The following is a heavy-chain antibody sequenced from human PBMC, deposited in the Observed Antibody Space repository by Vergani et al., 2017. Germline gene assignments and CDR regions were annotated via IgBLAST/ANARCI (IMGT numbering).Heavy chain of an antibody. Sequence: QLQLQESGPGLVKPSETLPLTCTVSGGSISSYYWSWIRLPPGKGLEWIGYIYNSGSTNYNPSLKSRVTISVDTSKKQFPLKLSSVTAADTAVYYCARESDATGFFDYWGQGTLVTVSS. CDR2: IYNSGST. CDR1: GGSISSYY. D-gene: IGHD2-15*01. CDR3: ARESDATGFFDY. J-gene: IGHJ4*02. V-gene: IGHV4-59*01.